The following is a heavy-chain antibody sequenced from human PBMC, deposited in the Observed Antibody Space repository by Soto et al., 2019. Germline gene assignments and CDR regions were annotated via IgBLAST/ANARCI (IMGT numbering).Heavy chain of an antibody. J-gene: IGHJ4*02. CDR1: GFIFNSYA. V-gene: IGHV3-23*01. CDR2: ISGGGDGT. CDR3: AKVADYDFVWGTYWDY. D-gene: IGHD3-16*01. Sequence: PGGSLRLSCAASGFIFNSYAMSWVRQAPGKGLEWVSAISGGGDGTYYADSVKGRFTISRDNAKNTLYLRMNSLTADDTAVYFCAKVADYDFVWGTYWDYWGLGTLVTVSS.